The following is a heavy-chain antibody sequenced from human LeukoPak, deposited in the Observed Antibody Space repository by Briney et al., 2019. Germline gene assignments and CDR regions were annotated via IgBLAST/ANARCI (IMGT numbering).Heavy chain of an antibody. CDR2: INHDGSST. D-gene: IGHD3-22*01. Sequence: GGSLRLSCAASGFTFSSYDMHWVRQAPGKGLVWVSRINHDGSSTNYADSVKGRFTISRDNAKNTVHLQMNSLRAEDTAVYYCVRDWGYDSSGYWQKYFDTWGQGTLVTVSS. J-gene: IGHJ4*02. V-gene: IGHV3-74*01. CDR1: GFTFSSYD. CDR3: VRDWGYDSSGYWQKYFDT.